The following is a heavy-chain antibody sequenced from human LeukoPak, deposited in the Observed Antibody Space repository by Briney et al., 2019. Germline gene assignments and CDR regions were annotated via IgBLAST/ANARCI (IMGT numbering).Heavy chain of an antibody. V-gene: IGHV3-21*01. D-gene: IGHD2-15*01. CDR3: ATVGPYCSGGSCYDY. Sequence: PGGSLRLSCAASGVTFNIYGMNWVRQAPGKGLEWVSSISSSSGYIYYADSVKGRFTISRDNAKSSLYLQMSSLRAEDTAVYYCATVGPYCSGGSCYDYWGQGTLVTVSS. CDR1: GVTFNIYG. CDR2: ISSSSGYI. J-gene: IGHJ4*02.